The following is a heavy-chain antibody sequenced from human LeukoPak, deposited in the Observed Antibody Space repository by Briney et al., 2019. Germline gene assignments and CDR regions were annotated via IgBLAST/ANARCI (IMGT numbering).Heavy chain of an antibody. D-gene: IGHD4-17*01. Sequence: ASVKVSCKASGYTFTGYYMHWVRQAPGQGLEWMGWINPNSGGTNYAQKFQGRVTMTRDMSTSTVYMELSSLRSEDTAVYYCARSMTTVTTEDYWGQGTLVTVSS. CDR3: ARSMTTVTTEDY. J-gene: IGHJ4*02. CDR1: GYTFTGYY. V-gene: IGHV1-2*02. CDR2: INPNSGGT.